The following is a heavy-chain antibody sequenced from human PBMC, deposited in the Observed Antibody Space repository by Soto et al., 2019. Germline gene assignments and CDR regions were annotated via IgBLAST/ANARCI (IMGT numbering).Heavy chain of an antibody. V-gene: IGHV4-30-4*01. Sequence: SETLSLTCTVSGGSISSGDYYWSWIRQPPGKGLEWIGYIYYSGSTYYNPSLKSRVTISVDTSKNQFSLKLSSVTAADTAVYYCARDRSHGRYGMDVWGQGTTVTVSS. D-gene: IGHD1-26*01. CDR1: GGSISSGDYY. CDR2: IYYSGST. CDR3: ARDRSHGRYGMDV. J-gene: IGHJ6*02.